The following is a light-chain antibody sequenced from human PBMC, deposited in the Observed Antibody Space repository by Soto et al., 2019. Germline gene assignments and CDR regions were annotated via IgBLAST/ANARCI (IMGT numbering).Light chain of an antibody. J-gene: IGKJ1*01. CDR3: HQYSVIPWT. Sequence: DVQMTQSPSTLSASVGDRVTITCRASQSIGLWLAWYQEKPGKAPKPLVYDASSLQTGVSSRFSGSGSGTEFTLTISNLKPDDFATYSCHQYSVIPWTFGQGTKVEIK. V-gene: IGKV1-5*01. CDR2: DAS. CDR1: QSIGLW.